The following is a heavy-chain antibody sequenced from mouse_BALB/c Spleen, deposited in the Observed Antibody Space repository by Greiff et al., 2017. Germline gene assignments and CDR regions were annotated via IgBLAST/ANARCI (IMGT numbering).Heavy chain of an antibody. CDR2: ISSGSSTI. D-gene: IGHD3-3*01. Sequence: EVMLVESGGGLVQPGGSRKLSCAASGFTFSSFGMHWVRQAPEKGLEWVAYISSGSSTIYYADTVKGRFTISRDNPKNTLFLQMTSLRSEDTAMYYCARSRDDYAMDYWGQGTSGTVSS. CDR1: GFTFSSFG. CDR3: ARSRDDYAMDY. V-gene: IGHV5-17*02. J-gene: IGHJ4*01.